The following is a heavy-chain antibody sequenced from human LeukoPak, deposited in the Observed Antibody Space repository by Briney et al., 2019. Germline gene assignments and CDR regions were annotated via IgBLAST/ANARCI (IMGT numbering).Heavy chain of an antibody. CDR1: GYSFTSQW. CDR3: ARQGGGAYWGDDGFTRWTAP. Sequence: GESLKISCKGSGYSFTSQWIGWVRQMPGKGLEWMGIIYPGDSDTRYSPSFQGQVTISADKSISTAYLQWGSLKASDTAMYYCARQGGGAYWGDDGFTRWTAPWARGPLVTVPS. J-gene: IGHJ5*02. D-gene: IGHD2-21*02. CDR2: IYPGDSDT. V-gene: IGHV5-51*01.